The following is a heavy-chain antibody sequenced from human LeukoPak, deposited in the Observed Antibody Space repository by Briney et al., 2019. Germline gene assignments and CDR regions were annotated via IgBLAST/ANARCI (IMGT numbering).Heavy chain of an antibody. J-gene: IGHJ4*02. CDR2: ISSSSSYI. CDR1: GFTFSSYS. CDR3: ARDLGSSSPYFDY. Sequence: GGSLRLSCAASGFTFSSYSMNWVRQAPGKGLEWVSSISSSSSYIYYADSVKGRFTISRDNAKNSLYLQMNSLRAEDTAVYYCARDLGSSSPYFDYWGQGTLVTVSS. D-gene: IGHD6-6*01. V-gene: IGHV3-21*01.